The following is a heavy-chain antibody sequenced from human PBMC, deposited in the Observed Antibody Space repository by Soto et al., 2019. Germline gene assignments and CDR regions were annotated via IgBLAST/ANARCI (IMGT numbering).Heavy chain of an antibody. CDR2: IGWNSGSM. CDR1: GFTFDDYA. D-gene: IGHD2-2*01. Sequence: EVQLVESGGGLVQLGRSLRLSCAASGFTFDDYAMHWVRQAHGKGLEWVSGIGWNSGSMGYEDYVKGRCAISRDDANNSLYLQMHSLRTYDTALYFCSKGTCSSPSCEAGAFDIWGHGTMVTVS. V-gene: IGHV3-9*01. CDR3: SKGTCSSPSCEAGAFDI. J-gene: IGHJ3*02.